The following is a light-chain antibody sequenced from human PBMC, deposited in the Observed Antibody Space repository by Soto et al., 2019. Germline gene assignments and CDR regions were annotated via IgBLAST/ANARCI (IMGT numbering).Light chain of an antibody. J-gene: IGLJ1*01. CDR3: SSYTSRSSDV. V-gene: IGLV2-14*01. CDR2: DVS. Sequence: QSVLTHPASVSGSPGQSITISCTGTSSDVGGYNYVSWYQQHPGKAPKLMIYDVSNRPSGVSNRFSGSKSGNTASLTISGLQAEDEADYYCSSYTSRSSDVFGTGTKVTVL. CDR1: SSDVGGYNY.